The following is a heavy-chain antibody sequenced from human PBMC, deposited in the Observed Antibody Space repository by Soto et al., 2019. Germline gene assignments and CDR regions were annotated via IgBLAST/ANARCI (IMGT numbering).Heavy chain of an antibody. V-gene: IGHV4-39*01. CDR1: GGSISSGSYY. J-gene: IGHJ5*02. CDR3: AGQSAVAGNWFDP. Sequence: QLQLQESGPGLVKPSETLSLTCTVSGGSISSGSYYWGWIRPPPGTGLDWIGSIYYGGSTYYNPALKSRVTISVDTSKNQFSLKLSSVTAADTAVYYFAGQSAVAGNWFDPWGQGTLVTVSS. D-gene: IGHD6-19*01. CDR2: IYYGGST.